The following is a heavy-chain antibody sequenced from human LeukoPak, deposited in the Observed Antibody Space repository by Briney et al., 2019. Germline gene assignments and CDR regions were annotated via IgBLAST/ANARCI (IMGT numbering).Heavy chain of an antibody. Sequence: AGGSLRLSCAASGFTFSSHSLSWVRQAPGKGLEWVSVIYSGGSTYYADSVKGRFTISRDNSKNTLYLQMNSLRAEDTAVYYCASLIRYNWNYGHWGQGTLVTVSS. J-gene: IGHJ4*02. CDR2: IYSGGST. CDR1: GFTFSSHS. V-gene: IGHV3-66*01. CDR3: ASLIRYNWNYGH. D-gene: IGHD1-7*01.